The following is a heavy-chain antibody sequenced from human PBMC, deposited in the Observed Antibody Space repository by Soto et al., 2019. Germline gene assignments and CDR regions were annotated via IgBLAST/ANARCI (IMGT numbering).Heavy chain of an antibody. V-gene: IGHV4-4*02. CDR2: VYHSGST. CDR3: ARTSTSGNRFDY. Sequence: QVQLQESGPGLVKPSGTLSLTCAVSGGSISTSNWWSWVRQPPGKGLEWIGEVYHSGSTNYNPSFKSRVAMSVEKSMNQFALKLNSVPAEDTALYYCARTSTSGNRFDYWGPGSLVTGSS. CDR1: GGSISTSNW. D-gene: IGHD1-1*01. J-gene: IGHJ4*02.